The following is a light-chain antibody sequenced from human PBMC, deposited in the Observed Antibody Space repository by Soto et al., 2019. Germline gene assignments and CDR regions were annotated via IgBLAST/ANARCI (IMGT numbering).Light chain of an antibody. CDR3: QQSGSSPET. CDR2: GAS. V-gene: IGKV3-20*01. Sequence: EIPLTHCPGTMSLSPGARATPPCRASQSVSSSYLAWYQQNPGQPPRLLISGASSRATGIPDRFSGSGSGTDSTLTISRLEPEDVAVFYCQQSGSSPETFGGGTKVDIK. J-gene: IGKJ4*01. CDR1: QSVSSSY.